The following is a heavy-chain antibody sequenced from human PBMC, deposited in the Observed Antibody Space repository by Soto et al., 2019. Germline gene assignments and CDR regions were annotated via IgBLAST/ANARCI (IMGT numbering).Heavy chain of an antibody. Sequence: ASVKVSCKASGYTFTSYAMHWVRQAPGQRLEWMGWINAGNGNTKYSQKFQDRVTITRDTSASTAYMELSSLRSEDTAVYYCARAIRYFDWLLSHPFDYWGPGTLVTVSS. CDR1: GYTFTSYA. CDR3: ARAIRYFDWLLSHPFDY. CDR2: INAGNGNT. D-gene: IGHD3-9*01. J-gene: IGHJ4*02. V-gene: IGHV1-3*01.